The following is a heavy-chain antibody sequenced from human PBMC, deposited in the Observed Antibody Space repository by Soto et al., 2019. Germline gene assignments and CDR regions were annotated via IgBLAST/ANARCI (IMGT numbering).Heavy chain of an antibody. CDR2: ISSSSSYI. CDR3: ARVRMGPTKRIRVVD. CDR1: GFTFSSYS. D-gene: IGHD1-26*01. J-gene: IGHJ4*02. Sequence: PGGSMRLSCAASGFTFSSYSMNWVRQAPGKGLEWVSSISSSSSYIYYADSVKGRFTISRDNAKNSLYLQMNSLRAEDTAVYYCARVRMGPTKRIRVVDWAQGPLETV. V-gene: IGHV3-21*01.